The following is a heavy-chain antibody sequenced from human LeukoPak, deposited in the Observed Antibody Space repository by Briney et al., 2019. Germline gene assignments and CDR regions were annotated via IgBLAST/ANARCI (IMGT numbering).Heavy chain of an antibody. D-gene: IGHD3-9*01. Sequence: PSETLSFTCTVSGGSISSGSYYWSWIRQPAGKGLEWIGYIYYSGSTNYNPSLKSRVTISVDTSKNQFSLKLSSVTAADTAVYYCATRTVLRYFDWLSPRGFDYWGQGTLVTVSS. CDR2: IYYSGST. CDR1: GGSISSGSYY. J-gene: IGHJ4*02. V-gene: IGHV4-61*10. CDR3: ATRTVLRYFDWLSPRGFDY.